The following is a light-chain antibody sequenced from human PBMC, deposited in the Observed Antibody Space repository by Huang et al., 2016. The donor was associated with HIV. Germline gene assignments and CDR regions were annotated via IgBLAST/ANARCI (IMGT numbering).Light chain of an antibody. J-gene: IGKJ5*01. CDR3: QQRSNWRT. CDR1: QSFRSY. Sequence: EIVLTQSPATLSLSPGDRATLSCRASQSFRSYLAWYQQKPGQAPMLLIYDASNRATGIPARFSGSGSGTDFTLTISSLEPEDFAVYYCQQRSNWRTFGQGTRLEIK. CDR2: DAS. V-gene: IGKV3-11*01.